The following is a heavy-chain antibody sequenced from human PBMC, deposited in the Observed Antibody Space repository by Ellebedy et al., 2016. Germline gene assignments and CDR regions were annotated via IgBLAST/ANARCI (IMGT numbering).Heavy chain of an antibody. CDR3: VARGRDI. D-gene: IGHD5-24*01. V-gene: IGHV3-13*04. J-gene: IGHJ3*02. CDR1: GFTFSSYD. CDR2: IGTAGDT. Sequence: GESLKISXAASGFTFSSYDMHWVRQATGKGLEWVSAIGTAGDTYYPGSVKGRFTISRENAKNSLYLQMNSLRAEDTAVYYCVARGRDIWGQGTMVTVSS.